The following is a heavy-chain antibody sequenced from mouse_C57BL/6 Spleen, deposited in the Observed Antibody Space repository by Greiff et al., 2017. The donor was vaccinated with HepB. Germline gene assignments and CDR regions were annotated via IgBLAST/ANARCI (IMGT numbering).Heavy chain of an antibody. Sequence: VQLQQSGAELVKPGASVKISCKASGYAFSSYWMNWVKQRPGKGLEWIGQIYPGDGDTNYNGKFKGKATLTADKSSSTAYMQLSSLTSEDSAVYFYARSTVVATSPYYAMDYWGQGASVTVSS. V-gene: IGHV1-80*01. CDR2: IYPGDGDT. CDR3: ARSTVVATSPYYAMDY. D-gene: IGHD1-1*01. CDR1: GYAFSSYW. J-gene: IGHJ4*01.